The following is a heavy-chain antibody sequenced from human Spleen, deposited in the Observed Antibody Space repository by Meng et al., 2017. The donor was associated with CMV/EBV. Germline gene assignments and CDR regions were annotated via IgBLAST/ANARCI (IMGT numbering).Heavy chain of an antibody. CDR3: ARDLEYCGSTSCFEDCFDP. V-gene: IGHV1-18*01. CDR2: ISPYDGP. CDR1: FTSSG. Sequence: FTSSGILWVRHAPGRGLEWIGWISPYDGPHYARNLRGRVTLTTDTSTTTAYMELRSLRSDDTAVYYCARDLEYCGSTSCFEDCFDPWGQGTLVTVSS. D-gene: IGHD2-2*01. J-gene: IGHJ5*02.